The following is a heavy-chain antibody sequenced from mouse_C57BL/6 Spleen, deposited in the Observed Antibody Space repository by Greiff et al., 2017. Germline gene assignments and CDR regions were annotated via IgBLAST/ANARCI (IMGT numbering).Heavy chain of an antibody. CDR2: IDPSDSYT. D-gene: IGHD2-4*01. Sequence: VQLQQPGAELVRPGTSVKLSCKASGYTFTSYWMHWVKQRPGQGLEWIGVIDPSDSYTNYNQKFKGKATLTVDTSSSTAYMQLSSLTSEDSAVXYGARNYEYDPHYFDDWGQGTTLTVSS. V-gene: IGHV1-59*01. CDR3: ARNYEYDPHYFDD. CDR1: GYTFTSYW. J-gene: IGHJ2*01.